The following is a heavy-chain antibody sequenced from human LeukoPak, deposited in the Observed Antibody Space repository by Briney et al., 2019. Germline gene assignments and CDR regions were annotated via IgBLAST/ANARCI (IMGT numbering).Heavy chain of an antibody. D-gene: IGHD4-17*01. CDR3: ARVASHGDYDYLDY. Sequence: SVKVSCKASGGTFSSYAISWVRQAPGQGLEWMGRIIPIFGTANYAQKFQGRVTITTDESTSTAYMELSSLRSEDTAVYYCARVASHGDYDYLDYWGQGTLVTLFS. J-gene: IGHJ4*02. CDR2: IIPIFGTA. V-gene: IGHV1-69*05. CDR1: GGTFSSYA.